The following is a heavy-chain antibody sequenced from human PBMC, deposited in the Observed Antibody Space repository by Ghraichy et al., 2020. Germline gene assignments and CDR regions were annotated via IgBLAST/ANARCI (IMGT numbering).Heavy chain of an antibody. D-gene: IGHD3-10*01. Sequence: SQTLSLTCTVSGGSINSDYWSWIRQPPGKGLEQIGYIHHSGTIIYNPSLQSRVTISVDTSKNQFSLNLRSVTAADTAVYYCARLGGSGTNPPYDKWGQGILVTVSS. V-gene: IGHV4-59*01. J-gene: IGHJ4*02. CDR1: GGSINSDY. CDR3: ARLGGSGTNPPYDK. CDR2: IHHSGTI.